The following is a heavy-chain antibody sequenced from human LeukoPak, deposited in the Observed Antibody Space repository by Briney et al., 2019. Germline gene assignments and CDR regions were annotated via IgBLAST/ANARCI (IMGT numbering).Heavy chain of an antibody. CDR3: ARDRTGDSGSYYGYWFDP. V-gene: IGHV3-7*01. CDR2: IKQDGSEK. J-gene: IGHJ5*02. CDR1: GFTFSSYW. D-gene: IGHD1-26*01. Sequence: GGSLRLSRAASGFTFSSYWMSWVRQAPGKGLEWVANIKQDGSEKYYVDSVKGRFTISRDNAKNSLYLQMNSLRAEDTAVYYCARDRTGDSGSYYGYWFDPWGQGTLVTVSS.